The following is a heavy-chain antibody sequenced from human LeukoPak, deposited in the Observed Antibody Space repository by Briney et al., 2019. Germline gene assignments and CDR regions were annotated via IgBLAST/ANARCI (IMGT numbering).Heavy chain of an antibody. Sequence: PGGSLRLSCAASGFTFSSYSMNWVRQAPGTGLEWVSTISGSGGSTYYADSVKGRFTISRDNSKNTLYLQMNSLRAEDTAVYYCARGGSYLSAFDIWGQGTMVTVSS. CDR1: GFTFSSYS. CDR2: ISGSGGST. J-gene: IGHJ3*02. CDR3: ARGGSYLSAFDI. V-gene: IGHV3-23*01. D-gene: IGHD1-26*01.